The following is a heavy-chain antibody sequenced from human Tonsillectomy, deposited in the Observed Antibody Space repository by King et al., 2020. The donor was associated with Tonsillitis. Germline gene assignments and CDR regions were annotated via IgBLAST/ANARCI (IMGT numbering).Heavy chain of an antibody. J-gene: IGHJ6*03. CDR1: GGSISSNY. V-gene: IGHV4-4*07. CDR2: IYTSGST. Sequence: QLQESGPGLVKPSETLSLTCTVSGGSISSNYLTWIRQPAGKGLEWIGRIYTSGSTNYNPSLKIRVTLSVDTSKNHFSLKLSSVTAADTAVYYCAREVVVVVGATYYYFYMDVWGKGTTVTVSS. CDR3: AREVVVVVGATYYYFYMDV. D-gene: IGHD2-15*01.